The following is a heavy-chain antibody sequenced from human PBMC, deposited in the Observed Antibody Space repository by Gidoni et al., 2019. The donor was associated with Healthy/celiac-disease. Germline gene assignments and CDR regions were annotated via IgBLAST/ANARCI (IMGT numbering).Heavy chain of an antibody. D-gene: IGHD1-26*01. J-gene: IGHJ4*02. Sequence: VQLLESGGGLVQPGGSLRLSCEASGFTFSSYAMSWVRQAPGKGLEWVAAISGSGGSTYYADSVKGRFTISRDNSKNTLYLQMNSLRAEDTAVYYCAKRKFGSYSFDYWGQGTLVTVSS. CDR3: AKRKFGSYSFDY. CDR2: ISGSGGST. CDR1: GFTFSSYA. V-gene: IGHV3-23*01.